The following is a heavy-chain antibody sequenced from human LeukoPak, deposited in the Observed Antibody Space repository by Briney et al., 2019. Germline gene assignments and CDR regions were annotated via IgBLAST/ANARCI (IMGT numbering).Heavy chain of an antibody. J-gene: IGHJ4*02. V-gene: IGHV4-34*01. Sequence: SETLSLTCAVYGGSFSGYYWSWIRQPPGKGLEWIGEINHSGSTNYNPSLKSRVTISVDTSKNRFSLKLSSVTAADTAVYYCARGKITYYDYVWGSYRYTGFDYWGQGTLVTVSS. CDR1: GGSFSGYY. D-gene: IGHD3-16*02. CDR2: INHSGST. CDR3: ARGKITYYDYVWGSYRYTGFDY.